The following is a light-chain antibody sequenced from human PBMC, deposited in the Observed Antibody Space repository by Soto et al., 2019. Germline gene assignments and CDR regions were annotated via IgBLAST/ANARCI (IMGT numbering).Light chain of an antibody. CDR1: QSVSSY. CDR2: DAS. CDR3: QQRSNWPLT. J-gene: IGKJ4*01. Sequence: EIVLTQSPATLSLSPGERATLSCRASQSVSSYLAWYQQKPGQAPRLLIYDASNRATGIPVRFSGSGSGTDFTLTINSLEPEDFAVYYCQQRSNWPLTFGGGTKVEIK. V-gene: IGKV3-11*01.